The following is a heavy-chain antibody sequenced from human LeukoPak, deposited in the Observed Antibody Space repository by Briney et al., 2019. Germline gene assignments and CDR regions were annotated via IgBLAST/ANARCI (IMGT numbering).Heavy chain of an antibody. V-gene: IGHV3-11*03. J-gene: IGHJ4*02. CDR2: IIRSSSYT. Sequence: PGGALRLSCAASGFTFSDYYMNCIRQAPGEGGEWISTIIRSSSYTNYADSVRGRFSISRDNAKNSLYLQMNSLGAEDTAVYYCAGGIAVAGTRFFDYWGQGTLVTVSS. D-gene: IGHD6-19*01. CDR1: GFTFSDYY. CDR3: AGGIAVAGTRFFDY.